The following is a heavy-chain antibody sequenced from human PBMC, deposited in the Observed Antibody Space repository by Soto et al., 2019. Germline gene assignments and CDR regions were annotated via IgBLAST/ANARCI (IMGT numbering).Heavy chain of an antibody. J-gene: IGHJ6*02. CDR2: IYHSGST. CDR1: GASISSNNW. Sequence: QVQLQESGPGLVKPSGTLSLTCAVSGASISSNNWWSWVRQPPGKGLEWIGEIYHSGSTNYNPSLKSRVNISVDKSKNQFSLKLSSVTAADTAVYYCARDEAQDYYYGMDVWGQGTTVTASS. V-gene: IGHV4-4*02. CDR3: ARDEAQDYYYGMDV.